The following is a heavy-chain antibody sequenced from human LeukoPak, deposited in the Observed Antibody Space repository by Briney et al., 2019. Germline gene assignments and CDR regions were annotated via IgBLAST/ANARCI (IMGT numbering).Heavy chain of an antibody. CDR2: INHSGST. CDR3: ASAYSGYDRPDLDY. V-gene: IGHV4-34*01. J-gene: IGHJ4*02. Sequence: PSETLSLTCAVYGGSFSGHYWSWIRQPPGKGLEWIGEINHSGSTNYNPSLKSRVTISVDTSKNQFSLKLSSVTAADTAVYYCASAYSGYDRPDLDYWGQGTLVTVSS. D-gene: IGHD5-12*01. CDR1: GGSFSGHY.